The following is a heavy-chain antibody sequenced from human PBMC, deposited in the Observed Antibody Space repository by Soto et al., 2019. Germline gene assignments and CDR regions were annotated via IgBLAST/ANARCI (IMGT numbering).Heavy chain of an antibody. CDR2: ITYTGVST. CDR1: EFSFDDYA. Sequence: GGSLRLSCAASEFSFDDYAMSWVRQAPGKGLEWVSSITYTGVSTYYVDSVKGRFTISRDNSKDTLYLQMNSLRAEDTAIYYCAKASVWYPYFDTWGQGTLVTVSS. D-gene: IGHD6-13*01. V-gene: IGHV3-23*01. J-gene: IGHJ4*02. CDR3: AKASVWYPYFDT.